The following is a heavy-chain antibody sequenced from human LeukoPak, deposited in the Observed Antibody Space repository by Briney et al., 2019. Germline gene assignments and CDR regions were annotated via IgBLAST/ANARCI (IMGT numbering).Heavy chain of an antibody. V-gene: IGHV1-2*02. CDR3: ARERITMVRGAVGWFDP. CDR1: GYTFTSYY. CDR2: INPNSGGT. J-gene: IGHJ5*02. Sequence: ASVKVSCKASGYTFTSYYMHWVRQAPGQGLEWMGWINPNSGGTNYAQKFQGRVTMTRDTSISTAYMELSRLRSDDTAVYYCARERITMVRGAVGWFDPWGQGTLVTVSS. D-gene: IGHD3-10*01.